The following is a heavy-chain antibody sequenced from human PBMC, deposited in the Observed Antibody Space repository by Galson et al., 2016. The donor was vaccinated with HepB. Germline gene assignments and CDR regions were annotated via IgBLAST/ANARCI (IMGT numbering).Heavy chain of an antibody. CDR1: ASTFSRYG. V-gene: IGHV3-33*01. Sequence: SLRLSCAASASTFSRYGIHWVRQAPGKGLEWVAIVWFDGTKKYYADSVKGRVTVSRDSSKRTVYLQMTSPRAEETAVYYCASTGNYGSYYYYAMDVWGQGTTVTVSS. J-gene: IGHJ6*02. D-gene: IGHD3-9*01. CDR2: VWFDGTKK. CDR3: ASTGNYGSYYYYAMDV.